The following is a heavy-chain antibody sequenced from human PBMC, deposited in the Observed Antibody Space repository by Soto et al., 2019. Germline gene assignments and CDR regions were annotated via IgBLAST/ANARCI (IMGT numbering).Heavy chain of an antibody. V-gene: IGHV3-21*01. CDR3: RYYDFWSGYDAFDI. J-gene: IGHJ3*02. CDR2: ISSSSSYI. Sequence: GSLRLSCAASGFTFSSYSMNWVRQAPGKGLEWVSSISSSSSYIYYADSVKGRFTISRDNAKNSLYLQMNSLRAEDTAVYYCRYYDFWSGYDAFDIWGQGTMVTVSS. CDR1: GFTFSSYS. D-gene: IGHD3-3*01.